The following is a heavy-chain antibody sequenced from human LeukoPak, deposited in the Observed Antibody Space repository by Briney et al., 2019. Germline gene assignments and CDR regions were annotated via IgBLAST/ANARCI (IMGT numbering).Heavy chain of an antibody. CDR3: ARLRLGEFTH. J-gene: IGHJ4*02. CDR2: IYSGGST. V-gene: IGHV3-53*01. Sequence: GGSLRLSCAASGFTFSSYEMNWVRQAPGKGLEWVSVIYSGGSTYYADSVKGRFTISRDNSKNTLYLQMNSLRAEDTAVYYCARLRLGEFTHWGQGTLVTVSS. CDR1: GFTFSSYE. D-gene: IGHD3-16*01.